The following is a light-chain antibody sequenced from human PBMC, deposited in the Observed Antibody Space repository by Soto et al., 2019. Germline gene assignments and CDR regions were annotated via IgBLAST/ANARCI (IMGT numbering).Light chain of an antibody. V-gene: IGLV1-51*01. CDR1: SSNIGNNY. CDR2: DNN. J-gene: IGLJ1*01. CDR3: GTWDSSMSAYV. Sequence: QALLTHPPSVSAAPGQKFTISCSGSSSNIGNNYVSWYQQLPGTAPKLIIYDNNKRPSGIPDRFSGSKSGTSATLGITGLQTGDEADYYCGTWDSSMSAYVFGTGTKVTVL.